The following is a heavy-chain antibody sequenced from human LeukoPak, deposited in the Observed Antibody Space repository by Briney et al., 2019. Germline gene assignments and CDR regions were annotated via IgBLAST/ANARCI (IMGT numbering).Heavy chain of an antibody. CDR3: ARDGDCSSTSCHPYYYYGMDV. V-gene: IGHV4-39*07. CDR2: IYYSGST. D-gene: IGHD2-2*01. Sequence: SETLSLTCTVSGGSISSYYWGWIRQPPGKGLEWIGSIYYSGSTYYNPSLKSRVTISVDTSKNQFSLKLSSVTAADTAVYYCARDGDCSSTSCHPYYYYGMDVWGQGTTVTVSS. J-gene: IGHJ6*02. CDR1: GGSISSYY.